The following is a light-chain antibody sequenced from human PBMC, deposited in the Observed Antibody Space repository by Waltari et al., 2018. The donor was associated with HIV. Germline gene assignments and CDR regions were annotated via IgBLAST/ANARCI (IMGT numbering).Light chain of an antibody. V-gene: IGLV1-40*01. CDR1: TPNIAAAYA. Sequence: QSVLTQPPSVSGAPGQRVALSCTGRTPNIAAAYAVPWYQQLPGTAPKLLIYGNTNRPSGVPDRFSGSKSGTSASLAITGLQAEDEADYFCQSYDSSLSGYVFGTGTKVTVL. CDR3: QSYDSSLSGYV. CDR2: GNT. J-gene: IGLJ1*01.